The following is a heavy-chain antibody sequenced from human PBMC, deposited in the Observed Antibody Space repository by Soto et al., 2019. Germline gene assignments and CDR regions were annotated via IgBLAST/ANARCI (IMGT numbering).Heavy chain of an antibody. CDR1: GGSISSYY. D-gene: IGHD3-22*01. J-gene: IGHJ5*02. V-gene: IGHV4-4*07. CDR3: ARAPYYYDSSGYYYFWFDP. CDR2: IYTSGST. Sequence: SETLSLTCTVSGGSISSYYWSWIRQPAGKGLEWIGRIYTSGSTNYNPSLKSRVTMSVDTSKNQFSLKLSPVTAADTAVYYCARAPYYYDSSGYYYFWFDPWGQGTLVTVSS.